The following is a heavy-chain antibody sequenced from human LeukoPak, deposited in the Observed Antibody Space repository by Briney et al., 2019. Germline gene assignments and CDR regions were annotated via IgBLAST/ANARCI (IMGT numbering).Heavy chain of an antibody. D-gene: IGHD3-22*01. CDR1: GYTFTSYG. V-gene: IGHV1-18*01. J-gene: IGHJ4*02. CDR3: AREEDYYDSSGYYHFFDY. CDR2: ISAYNGNT. Sequence: ASVKVSCKASGYTFTSYGISWVRQAPGQGLEWMGWISAYNGNTNYAQKLQGRVTMTTDTSTSTAYMELRSLRSDDTAVYYCAREEDYYDSSGYYHFFDYWGQGTLVTVSS.